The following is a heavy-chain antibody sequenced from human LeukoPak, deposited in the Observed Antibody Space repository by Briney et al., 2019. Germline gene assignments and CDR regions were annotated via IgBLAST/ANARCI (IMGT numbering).Heavy chain of an antibody. D-gene: IGHD2-2*01. J-gene: IGHJ5*02. V-gene: IGHV4-59*01. CDR3: ARGFGVPAAIGGGFDP. CDR1: GGSISSYY. CDR2: IYYSGST. Sequence: SETLSLTCTVSGGSISSYYWSWIRQPPGKGLEWIGYIYYSGSTNYNPSLKSRVTISVDTSKNQLSLKLSSVTAADTAVYYCARGFGVPAAIGGGFDPWGQGTLVTVSS.